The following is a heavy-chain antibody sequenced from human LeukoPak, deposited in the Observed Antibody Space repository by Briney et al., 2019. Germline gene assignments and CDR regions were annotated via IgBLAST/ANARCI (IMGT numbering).Heavy chain of an antibody. V-gene: IGHV3-48*02. CDR3: ARESFWAFDY. J-gene: IGHJ4*02. CDR2: IGSSSGPI. D-gene: IGHD7-27*01. Sequence: GGSLRLSCTTSGFTFSSYSMNWVRQAPGKGLEWVSHIGSSSGPIYYADSVKGRFTISRDNAMNSLYLQLSSLRDEDTAVYFCARESFWAFDYWGQGALVTVSS. CDR1: GFTFSSYS.